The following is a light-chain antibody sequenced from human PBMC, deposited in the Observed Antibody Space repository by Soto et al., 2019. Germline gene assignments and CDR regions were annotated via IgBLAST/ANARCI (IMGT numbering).Light chain of an antibody. CDR3: QQYGSSPRT. CDR2: GAS. V-gene: IGKV3-20*01. Sequence: EVLLRQSHGTLSLSPGERDTLSCRASQSVSSSYLAWYQQKPGQAPRLLIYGASSRATGIPDRFSGSGSGTDFTLTISRLEPEDSAVYYCQQYGSSPRTFGPGTQVDLK. J-gene: IGKJ1*01. CDR1: QSVSSSY.